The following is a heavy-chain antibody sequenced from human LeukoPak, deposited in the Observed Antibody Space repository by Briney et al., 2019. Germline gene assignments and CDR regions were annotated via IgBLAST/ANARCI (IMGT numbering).Heavy chain of an antibody. CDR2: IYTSGST. J-gene: IGHJ4*02. V-gene: IGHV4-61*02. CDR1: GGSISSGSYY. CDR3: ARGRSGYDSVSIVY. D-gene: IGHD5-12*01. Sequence: SQTLSLTCTVSGGSISSGSYYWSWIRQPAGKGLEWIGRIYTSGSTNYNPSLKSRVTISVDTSKNQFSLKLSSVTAADTAVYYCARGRSGYDSVSIVYWGQGTLVTVSS.